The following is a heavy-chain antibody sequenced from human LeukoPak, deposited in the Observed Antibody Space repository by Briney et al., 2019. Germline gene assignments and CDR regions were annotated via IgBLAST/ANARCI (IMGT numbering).Heavy chain of an antibody. J-gene: IGHJ4*02. CDR3: ARVLDGSGSYSRHYFDY. CDR1: GGSFSGYY. D-gene: IGHD3-10*01. CDR2: INHSGST. V-gene: IGHV4-34*01. Sequence: SETLSLTCAVYGGSFSGYYWSWIRQPPGKGLEWIGEINHSGSTNYNPSLKSRVTISVDTSKNQFSLKLSSVTAADTAVYYCARVLDGSGSYSRHYFDYWGQGTLVTVSS.